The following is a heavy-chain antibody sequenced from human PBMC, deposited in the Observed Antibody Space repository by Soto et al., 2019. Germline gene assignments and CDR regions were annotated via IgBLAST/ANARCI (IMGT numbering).Heavy chain of an antibody. D-gene: IGHD6-13*01. CDR3: ARERDGSSWSSAESLQY. CDR1: GYIFSNYG. J-gene: IGHJ1*01. CDR2: ISTYNANT. Sequence: ASVKFSCKASGYIFSNYGISWVRQAPGQWLEWMGWISTYNANTYYAQKFQGRVTMTTDTSTSTAYMELRSLRSDDTAVFYCARERDGSSWSSAESLQYWGQGTLVPVSS. V-gene: IGHV1-18*01.